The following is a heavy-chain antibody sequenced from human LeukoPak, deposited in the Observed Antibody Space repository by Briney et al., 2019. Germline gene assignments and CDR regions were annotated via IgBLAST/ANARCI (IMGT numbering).Heavy chain of an antibody. V-gene: IGHV3-23*01. CDR2: ISGSGGST. CDR1: GFTFSSYA. D-gene: IGHD3-9*01. J-gene: IGHJ6*02. CDR3: ANGPGITILYYYYGMDI. Sequence: GGSLRLSCAASGFTFSSYAMSWVRQAPGKGLEWVSAISGSGGSTYYADSVKGRFTISRDNSKNTLYLQMNSLRAEDTAVYYCANGPGITILYYYYGMDIWGQGTTVTVSS.